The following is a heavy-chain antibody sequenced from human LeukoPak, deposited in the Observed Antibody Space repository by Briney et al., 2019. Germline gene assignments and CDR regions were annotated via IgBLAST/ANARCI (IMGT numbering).Heavy chain of an antibody. J-gene: IGHJ4*02. CDR3: AREEPATASFDY. Sequence: ASVKVSCKASGYTFTSYDINWVRPATGQGLEWMGWMNPNSGNTGYAQKFQGRVTMTRDTSTSTVYMELSSLRSEDTAVYYCAREEPATASFDYWGQGTLVTVSS. CDR1: GYTFTSYD. CDR2: MNPNSGNT. V-gene: IGHV1-8*01. D-gene: IGHD2-21*02.